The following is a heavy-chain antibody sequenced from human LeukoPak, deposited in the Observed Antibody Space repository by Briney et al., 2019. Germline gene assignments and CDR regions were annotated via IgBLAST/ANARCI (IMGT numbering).Heavy chain of an antibody. Sequence: GRSLRLSCAASGFTFSSYGIHWVRQAPGKGLEWVAVISYDGSNKYYADSVKGRFTISRDNSKDTLYLQMNSLRAEDTAVYYCAKDRLGALYYYDSSGYCRLDYWGQGTLVTVSS. V-gene: IGHV3-30*18. J-gene: IGHJ4*02. CDR1: GFTFSSYG. CDR3: AKDRLGALYYYDSSGYCRLDY. D-gene: IGHD3-22*01. CDR2: ISYDGSNK.